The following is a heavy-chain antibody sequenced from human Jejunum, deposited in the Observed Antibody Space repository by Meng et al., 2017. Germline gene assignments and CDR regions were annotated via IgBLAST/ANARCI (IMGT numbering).Heavy chain of an antibody. V-gene: IGHV4-4*02. J-gene: IGHJ4*02. Sequence: QVQLEESGPGLVKPSGTLSLTCAVSGGSISSTNVWSWVRQPPGKGPEWIGDVFHTGSSNYSPSLRSRVTISVDKSKNQFSLNLSSVTAADTAVYFCARRGGAYSTGHFPHFDDWGQGTLVTVSS. CDR1: GGSISSTNV. CDR2: VFHTGSS. D-gene: IGHD6-19*01. CDR3: ARRGGAYSTGHFPHFDD.